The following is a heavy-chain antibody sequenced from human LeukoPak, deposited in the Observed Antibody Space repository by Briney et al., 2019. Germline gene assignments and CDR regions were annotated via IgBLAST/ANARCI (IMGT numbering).Heavy chain of an antibody. Sequence: PSETLSLTCTVSGASISGYYWSWIRQPPGKGLEWIAYIYYSGNTNYNPSLKSRVTVSVDTSMNQFSLKLNSGTAADTAVYYCAATYYYDNSGYYRFDYWGQGTLVTVSS. V-gene: IGHV4-59*01. CDR2: IYYSGNT. D-gene: IGHD3-22*01. CDR1: GASISGYY. J-gene: IGHJ4*02. CDR3: AATYYYDNSGYYRFDY.